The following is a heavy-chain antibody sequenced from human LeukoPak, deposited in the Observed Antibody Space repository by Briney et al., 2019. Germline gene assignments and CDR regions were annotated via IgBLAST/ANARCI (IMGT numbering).Heavy chain of an antibody. CDR3: ARSGTYAYFDY. CDR2: ISGSSSTI. V-gene: IGHV3-48*01. CDR1: GFTVSSNY. D-gene: IGHD1-26*01. J-gene: IGHJ4*02. Sequence: GGSLRLSCTASGFTVSSNYMNWVRQAPGKGLEWVSYISGSSSTIYYADSVRGRFTISRDNAKNSLYLQMNGLRAEDTAVYYCARSGTYAYFDYWGQGTLVPVSS.